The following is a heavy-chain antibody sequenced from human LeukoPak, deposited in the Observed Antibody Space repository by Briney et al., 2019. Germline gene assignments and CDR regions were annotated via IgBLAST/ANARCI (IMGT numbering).Heavy chain of an antibody. J-gene: IGHJ5*02. D-gene: IGHD3-22*01. CDR2: TYYRSKWYN. CDR3: ARDSSDVYDSSGSFDP. Sequence: SQTLSLTCAISGDSVSSNSAAWNWIRQSPSRGLEWLGRTYYRSKWYNDYAVSVKSRITISPDTSKNQFSLQLNSVTPEDAAVYYCARDSSDVYDSSGSFDPWGQGTLVTVSS. V-gene: IGHV6-1*01. CDR1: GDSVSSNSAA.